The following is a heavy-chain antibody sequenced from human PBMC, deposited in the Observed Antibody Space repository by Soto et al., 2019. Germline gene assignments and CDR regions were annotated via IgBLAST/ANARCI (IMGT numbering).Heavy chain of an antibody. CDR2: IYSAGNT. J-gene: IGHJ6*02. D-gene: IGHD1-26*01. CDR1: GFTVSSIY. V-gene: IGHV3-66*01. Sequence: GRSLRLSCAASGFTVSSIYMSWVRQAPGKGLEWISIIYSAGNTYYADSVKGRFTISRDNSKNTLYLQMNSLGAEDTAVYYCARDFVVGGPTINYYYGMDVWGQGTTVTV. CDR3: ARDFVVGGPTINYYYGMDV.